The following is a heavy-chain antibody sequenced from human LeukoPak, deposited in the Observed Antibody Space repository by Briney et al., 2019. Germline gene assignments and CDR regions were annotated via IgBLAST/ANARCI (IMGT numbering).Heavy chain of an antibody. CDR2: IKSKTDGGTT. CDR1: GFTFSNAW. V-gene: IGHV3-15*01. J-gene: IGHJ4*02. CDR3: TTGFEGYCSSTSCSTTDY. D-gene: IGHD2-2*01. Sequence: GGSLRLSCAASGFTFSNAWMGWVRQAPGKGLEWVGRIKSKTDGGTTDYAAPVKGRFTISRDDSKNTLYLQMNSLKTEDTAVYYCTTGFEGYCSSTSCSTTDYWGQGTLVTVSS.